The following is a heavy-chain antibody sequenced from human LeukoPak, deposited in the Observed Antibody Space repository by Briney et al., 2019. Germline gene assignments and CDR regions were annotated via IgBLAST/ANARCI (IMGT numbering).Heavy chain of an antibody. CDR2: ISPYNGNT. Sequence: ASVKVSCKTSGYTFTNYGISWVRQAPGQGLEWMGWISPYNGNTIYAQKFQGRVTITADESTSTAYMELSSLRSEDTAVYYCARHPIVPKRYYYDSSGYYYYYYYMDVWGKGTTVTVSS. V-gene: IGHV1-18*01. J-gene: IGHJ6*03. D-gene: IGHD3-22*01. CDR1: GYTFTNYG. CDR3: ARHPIVPKRYYYDSSGYYYYYYYMDV.